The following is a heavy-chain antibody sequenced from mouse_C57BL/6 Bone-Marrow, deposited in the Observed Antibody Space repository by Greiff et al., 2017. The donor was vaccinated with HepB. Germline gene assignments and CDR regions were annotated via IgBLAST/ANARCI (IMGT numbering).Heavy chain of an antibody. CDR1: GYTFTSYG. CDR3: ARRDGSSLYYFDY. Sequence: VMLVESGAELARPGASVKLSCKASGYTFTSYGISWVKQRTGQGLEWIGEIYPRSGNTYYNEKFKGKATLTADKSSSTAYMELRSLTSEDSAVYFCARRDGSSLYYFDYWGQGTTLTVSS. V-gene: IGHV1-81*01. CDR2: IYPRSGNT. D-gene: IGHD1-1*01. J-gene: IGHJ2*01.